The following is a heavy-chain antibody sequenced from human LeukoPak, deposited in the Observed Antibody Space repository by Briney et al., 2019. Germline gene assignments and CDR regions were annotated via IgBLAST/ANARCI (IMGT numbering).Heavy chain of an antibody. V-gene: IGHV4-34*01. Sequence: SETLSLTCAVYGESFSGYYWSWIRQPPGKGLEWIGEINHSGSTNYNPSLKSRVTISVDTSRNQFSLKVSSVSAADTAVYYCARGSGVWFGEYGDYWGQGTLVTVSS. D-gene: IGHD3-10*01. CDR3: ARGSGVWFGEYGDY. CDR1: GESFSGYY. J-gene: IGHJ4*02. CDR2: INHSGST.